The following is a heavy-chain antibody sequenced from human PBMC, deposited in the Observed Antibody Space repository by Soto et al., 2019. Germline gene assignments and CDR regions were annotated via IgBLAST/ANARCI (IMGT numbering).Heavy chain of an antibody. D-gene: IGHD6-6*01. V-gene: IGHV1-69*01. J-gene: IGHJ6*02. CDR1: GGNFSSYA. Sequence: QVQLVQSGAEVKKPGSSVKVSCKASGGNFSSYAISWVRQAPGQGLEWMGGIIPIFGTANYAQKFQGRVTITADESTSTAYMELSSLRSEDTAVYYCARDQVESSSSSHEYYYCGMDVWGQGTTVTVSS. CDR3: ARDQVESSSSSHEYYYCGMDV. CDR2: IIPIFGTA.